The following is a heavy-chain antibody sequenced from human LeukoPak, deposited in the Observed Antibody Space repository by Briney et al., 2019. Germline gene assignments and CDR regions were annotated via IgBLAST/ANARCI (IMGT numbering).Heavy chain of an antibody. CDR1: GGTFSSYA. Sequence: SVKVSCKASGGTFSSYAISWVRQAPGQWLEWMGGIIPIFGTANYAQKFQGRVTITADESTSTAYMELSSLRSEDTAVYYCARGSRTPVPAANWYFDLWGRGTLATVSS. CDR2: IIPIFGTA. J-gene: IGHJ2*01. V-gene: IGHV1-69*13. CDR3: ARGSRTPVPAANWYFDL. D-gene: IGHD2-2*01.